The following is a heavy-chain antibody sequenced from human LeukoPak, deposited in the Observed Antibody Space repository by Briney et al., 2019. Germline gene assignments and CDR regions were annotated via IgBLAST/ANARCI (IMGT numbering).Heavy chain of an antibody. CDR3: AKDHYWSIDY. J-gene: IGHJ4*02. V-gene: IGHV3-74*01. D-gene: IGHD3-3*01. CDR1: GFDFSSNW. CDR2: IKGDGIST. Sequence: GGSLRLSCAASGFDFSSNWMHWVRHAPGQGLVWVSRIKGDGISTNYADSVKGRFTISRDIAKHTLYLQMNSLRAEDTGVYYCAKDHYWSIDYWGRGTLVTVSS.